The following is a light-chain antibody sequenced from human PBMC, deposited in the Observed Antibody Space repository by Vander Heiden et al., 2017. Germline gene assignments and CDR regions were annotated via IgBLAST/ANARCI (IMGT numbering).Light chain of an antibody. CDR2: STN. CDR1: SGSVSTSYY. J-gene: IGLJ3*02. Sequence: QTVVTQEPSFSVSPGGTVTLTCGLSSGSVSTSYYPSWYQQTPGPAPRMLIYSTNTRSSGVPDRFSGSILGNKAALTITGAQAEEEADYYCVLYMGSGIWVFGGGTKLTVL. CDR3: VLYMGSGIWV. V-gene: IGLV8-61*01.